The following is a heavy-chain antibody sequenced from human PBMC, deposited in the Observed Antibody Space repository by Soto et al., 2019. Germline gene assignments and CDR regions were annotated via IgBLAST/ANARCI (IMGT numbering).Heavy chain of an antibody. CDR1: GFTFSTYA. CDR3: AKDYLRTSYNWLDP. D-gene: IGHD4-17*01. V-gene: IGHV3-23*01. CDR2: ISGSGGST. J-gene: IGHJ5*02. Sequence: PGGSLRLSCAASGFTFSTYAMSWVRQAPGKRLEWVSAISGSGGSTYYADSVKGRFTISRDNSKNTLYLQMNSLRAEDTAVYYCAKDYLRTSYNWLDPWGQGTLVTVSS.